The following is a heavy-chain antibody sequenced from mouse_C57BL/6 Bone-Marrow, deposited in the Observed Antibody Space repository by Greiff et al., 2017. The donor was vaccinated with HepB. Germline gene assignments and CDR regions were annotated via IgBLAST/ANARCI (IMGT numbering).Heavy chain of an antibody. CDR3: TTEDRFDY. Sequence: EVQLQQSGAELVRPGASVKLSCTASGFNIKDDYMHWVKQRPEQGLEWIGWIDPENGDTEYASKFQGKATITADTSSNTAYLQLSSLTSEDTAVYYCTTEDRFDYWGQGTTLTVSS. CDR1: GFNIKDDY. J-gene: IGHJ2*01. CDR2: IDPENGDT. V-gene: IGHV14-4*01.